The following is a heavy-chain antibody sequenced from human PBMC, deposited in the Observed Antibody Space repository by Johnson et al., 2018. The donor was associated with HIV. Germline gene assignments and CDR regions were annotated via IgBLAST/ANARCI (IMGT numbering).Heavy chain of an antibody. V-gene: IGHV3-20*04. CDR1: GFTVSSNY. CDR2: LNWNGGST. Sequence: VLLVESGGGLVQPGGSLRLSCAASGFTVSSNYMSWVREAPGKGLEWVSGLNWNGGSTGYADSVKGRFTISRDNAKNSLYLQMNSLRAEDTALYYCARSGAGAAFDIWGQGTMVTVSS. J-gene: IGHJ3*02. CDR3: ARSGAGAAFDI. D-gene: IGHD6-19*01.